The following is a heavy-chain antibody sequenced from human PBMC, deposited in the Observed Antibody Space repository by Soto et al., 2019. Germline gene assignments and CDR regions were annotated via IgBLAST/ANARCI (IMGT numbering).Heavy chain of an antibody. CDR2: ISSSGGST. J-gene: IGHJ4*02. V-gene: IGHV3-23*01. Sequence: EVQLLQSGGDLVQPGGSLRLSCAASGFTFSEYAMNWVRQAPGKGLEWVSTISSSGGSTYYVDSVKGRFTVSRDNSKNTLYLQLNSLSAEDTAVYYCARDPSTGFADYWGQGNLVTVSS. D-gene: IGHD3-9*01. CDR1: GFTFSEYA. CDR3: ARDPSTGFADY.